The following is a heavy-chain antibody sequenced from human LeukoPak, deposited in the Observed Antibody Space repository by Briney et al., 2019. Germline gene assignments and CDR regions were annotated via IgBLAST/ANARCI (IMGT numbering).Heavy chain of an antibody. CDR3: ARGGPNIVDGAARLSWFDP. V-gene: IGHV1-18*01. J-gene: IGHJ5*02. Sequence: ASVKVSCKASGYTFTSYGISWVRQAPGQGLEWMGWISAYNGNTNYAQKLQGRVTMTTDTSTSTAYMELRSLRSEDTAVYYCARGGPNIVDGAARLSWFDPWGQGTLVTVSS. CDR1: GYTFTSYG. D-gene: IGHD2/OR15-2a*01. CDR2: ISAYNGNT.